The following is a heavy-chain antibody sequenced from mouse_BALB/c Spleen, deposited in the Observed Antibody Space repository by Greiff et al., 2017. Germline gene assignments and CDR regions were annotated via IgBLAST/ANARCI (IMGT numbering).Heavy chain of an antibody. CDR1: GFTFSSYA. CDR2: ISSGGRYT. J-gene: IGHJ3*01. CDR3: GSAYYRSLFAY. D-gene: IGHD2-14*01. V-gene: IGHV5-9-4*01. Sequence: EVKPVEFGGGLVKPGGSLKLSRAGSGFTFSSYAMSWVRQSPGKRPEGVAEISSGGRYTYNPDTVTGRFTISRDNTKNNLYLEMSSLRSEDTAMYYCGSAYYRSLFAYWGQGTLVTVSA.